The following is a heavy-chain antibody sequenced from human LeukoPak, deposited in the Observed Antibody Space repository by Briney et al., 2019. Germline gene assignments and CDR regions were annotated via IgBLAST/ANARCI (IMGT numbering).Heavy chain of an antibody. CDR2: IYSGDIT. V-gene: IGHV3-53*01. D-gene: IGHD2-21*01. CDR1: GFTVSSNY. J-gene: IGHJ4*02. CDR3: RGDSSY. Sequence: PGGSLRLSCAASGFTVSSNYMNWVRQAPGKGLEWVSLIYSGDITYYADSVKGRFTISRDNSKNTLYLQMHGLRAEDTAVYYCRGDSSYWGQGTLATVSS.